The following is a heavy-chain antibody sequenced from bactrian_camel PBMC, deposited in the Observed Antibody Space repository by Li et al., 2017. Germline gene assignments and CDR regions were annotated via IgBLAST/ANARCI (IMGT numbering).Heavy chain of an antibody. D-gene: IGHD1*01. Sequence: HVQLVESGGASVQAGGSLRFSCVGSGYSYKIYCMGWFRLAPGKEREGVATIYRDTYRGTGTTFYADSVKGRFTISPDNAKNTVFLQMDNLKPEDSAMYYCAAGDPPADQGHLEAYEYRYWGQGTQVTVS. J-gene: IGHJ4*01. CDR1: GYSYKIYC. CDR3: AAGDPPADQGHLEAYEYRY. V-gene: IGHV3S63*01. CDR2: IYRDTYRGTGTT.